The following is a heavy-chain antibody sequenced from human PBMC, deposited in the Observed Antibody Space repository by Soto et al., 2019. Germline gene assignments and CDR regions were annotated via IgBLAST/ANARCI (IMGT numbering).Heavy chain of an antibody. CDR1: GFTFRDYY. D-gene: IGHD6-13*01. J-gene: IGHJ4*02. V-gene: IGHV3-11*01. CDR2: ISSSGSTI. CDR3: ARVRIADTLEIDY. Sequence: GGSLRLSCAASGFTFRDYYMSWIRQAPGKGLECLSYISSSGSTIYYTDSVKGRFTISRDNAKDSLYLQMNSLRAEDSAVYYCARVRIADTLEIDYWGQGTLVTVSS.